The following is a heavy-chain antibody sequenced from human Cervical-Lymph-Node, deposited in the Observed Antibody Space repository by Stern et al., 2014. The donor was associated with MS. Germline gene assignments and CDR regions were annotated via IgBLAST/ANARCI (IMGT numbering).Heavy chain of an antibody. V-gene: IGHV3-9*01. J-gene: IGHJ6*02. CDR3: AKDTKLFSSSFCYYGMDV. CDR2: VSWTSDSK. CDR1: GYTFHDYA. D-gene: IGHD6-6*01. Sequence: EVQLVESGGGLVQPGRSLKVSCAASGYTFHDYAMNWVRQAPGKGLEWVASVSWTSDSKDYADSVKGRFTISRDNAKKSLYLQMSSLRAEDTALYYCAKDTKLFSSSFCYYGMDVWGQGTPVTVSS.